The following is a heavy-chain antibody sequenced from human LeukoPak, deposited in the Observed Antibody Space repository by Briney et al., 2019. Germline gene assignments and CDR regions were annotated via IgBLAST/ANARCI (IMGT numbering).Heavy chain of an antibody. V-gene: IGHV3-23*01. J-gene: IGHJ4*02. CDR3: AKSLIRGYYDTSGYYFFDN. D-gene: IGHD3-22*01. CDR1: GFTFSSYV. Sequence: GGSLRLSCAASGFTFSSYVMTWVRQVPGKGLEWVSAISGSGGSTYYADSVKGRFTISRDNSNNTLYLEMNSLRADDTAVYYCAKSLIRGYYDTSGYYFFDNWGQGTLVTVSS. CDR2: ISGSGGST.